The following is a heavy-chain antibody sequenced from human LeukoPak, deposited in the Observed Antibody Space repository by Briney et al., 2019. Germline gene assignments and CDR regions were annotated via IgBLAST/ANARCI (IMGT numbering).Heavy chain of an antibody. J-gene: IGHJ4*02. Sequence: TSETLSLTCTVSRGSISSDNYYWAWIRQPPGKGLEWIGSTYYSGSAYYNPSLKSRVTISVDTSKNQFSLKLSSVTAADTAVYYCARDSSRNKWEPPGRYWGQGTLVTVSS. D-gene: IGHD1-26*01. CDR2: TYYSGSA. CDR3: ARDSSRNKWEPPGRY. V-gene: IGHV4-39*07. CDR1: RGSISSDNYY.